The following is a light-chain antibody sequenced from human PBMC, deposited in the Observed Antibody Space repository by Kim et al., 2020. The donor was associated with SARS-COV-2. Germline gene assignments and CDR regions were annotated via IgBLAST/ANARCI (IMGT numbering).Light chain of an antibody. CDR3: QQRSNRPPYS. CDR1: QSISSY. CDR2: DAS. Sequence: LSPGETATLACRASQSISSYLAWYQQKPGQAPRLLIYDASNRATGIPARFSGSGSGTDFTLTISSLEPEDFAVYYCQQRSNRPPYSFGQGTKREI. J-gene: IGKJ2*03. V-gene: IGKV3-11*01.